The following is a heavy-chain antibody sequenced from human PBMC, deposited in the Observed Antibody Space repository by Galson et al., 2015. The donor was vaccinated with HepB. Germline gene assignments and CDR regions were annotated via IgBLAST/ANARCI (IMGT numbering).Heavy chain of an antibody. CDR2: IKSKTDGGTT. J-gene: IGHJ4*02. CDR3: TTGVLWFGGVTRGRDY. Sequence: SLRLSCAASGFTFSNAWMSWVRQAPGKGLEWVGRIKSKTDGGTTDYAAPVKGRFTISRDDSKNTLYLQMNSLKTEDTAVYYCTTGVLWFGGVTRGRDYWGQGTLVTVSS. D-gene: IGHD3-10*01. V-gene: IGHV3-15*01. CDR1: GFTFSNAW.